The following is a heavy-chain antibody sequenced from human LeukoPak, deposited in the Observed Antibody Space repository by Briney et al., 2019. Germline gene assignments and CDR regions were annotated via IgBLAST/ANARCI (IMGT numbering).Heavy chain of an antibody. Sequence: SETLSLTCTVSGGSISSSSYYWGWIRQPPGKGLEWIGRIYTSGSTNYNPSLKSRVTMSVDTSKNQFSLKLSSVTAADTAVYYCARDHGYHFDYWGQGTLVTVS. CDR3: ARDHGYHFDY. D-gene: IGHD5-18*01. V-gene: IGHV4-39*07. CDR2: IYTSGST. CDR1: GGSISSSSYY. J-gene: IGHJ4*02.